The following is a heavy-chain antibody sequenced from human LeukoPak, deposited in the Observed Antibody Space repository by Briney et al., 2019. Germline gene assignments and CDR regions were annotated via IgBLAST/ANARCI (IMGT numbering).Heavy chain of an antibody. Sequence: GGSLRLSCAAAGFTFSSYSMNWVRQAPGKGLEWVAYISSSSSTIYYADAVKGRFTTSRDNAKSPLHLQMSSMRADDTAVYYCAPGTVPVRGAPGYWGRGTLVTVSS. CDR2: ISSSSSTI. J-gene: IGHJ4*02. CDR3: APGTVPVRGAPGY. CDR1: GFTFSSYS. V-gene: IGHV3-48*01. D-gene: IGHD3-10*01.